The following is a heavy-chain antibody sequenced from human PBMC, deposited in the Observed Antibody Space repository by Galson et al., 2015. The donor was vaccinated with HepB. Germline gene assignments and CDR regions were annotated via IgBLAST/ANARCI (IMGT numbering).Heavy chain of an antibody. CDR1: GYTFTSYG. CDR3: AREPPSTVTTMLSPDY. D-gene: IGHD4-17*01. V-gene: IGHV1-18*01. J-gene: IGHJ4*02. Sequence: SVKVSCKASGYTFTSYGISWVRQAPGQGLEWMGWISAYNGNTNYAQKLQGRVTMTTDTSTSTAYMELRSLRSDDTAVYYCAREPPSTVTTMLSPDYWGQGTLVTVSS. CDR2: ISAYNGNT.